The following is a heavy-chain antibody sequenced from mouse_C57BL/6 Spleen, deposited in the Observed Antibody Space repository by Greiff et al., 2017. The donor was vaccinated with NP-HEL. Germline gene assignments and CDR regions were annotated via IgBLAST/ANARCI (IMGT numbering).Heavy chain of an antibody. V-gene: IGHV1-66*01. CDR3: ARGGYGYLYAMDY. J-gene: IGHJ4*01. CDR1: GYSFTSYY. CDR2: IYPGSGNT. Sequence: QVQLQQSGPELVKPGASVKISCKASGYSFTSYYIHWVKQRPGQGLEWIGWIYPGSGNTKYNEKFKGKATLTADTSSSTAYMQLGSLTSEDSAVYYCARGGYGYLYAMDYWGQGTSVTVSS. D-gene: IGHD2-2*01.